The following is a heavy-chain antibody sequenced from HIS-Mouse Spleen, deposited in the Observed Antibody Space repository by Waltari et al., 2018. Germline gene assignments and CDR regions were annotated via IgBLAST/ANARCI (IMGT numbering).Heavy chain of an antibody. Sequence: QLQLQESGPGLVKPSETLSLTCTVSGGSISSSSYYWGWIRQPPGKGLEWIGSIYYSGSTYYNPSLKSGVTISVDTSKNQFSLKLSSVTAADTAVYYCARCLANTMIVVVITHDAFDIWGQGTMVTVSS. V-gene: IGHV4-39*07. D-gene: IGHD3-22*01. CDR2: IYYSGST. J-gene: IGHJ3*02. CDR3: ARCLANTMIVVVITHDAFDI. CDR1: GGSISSSSYY.